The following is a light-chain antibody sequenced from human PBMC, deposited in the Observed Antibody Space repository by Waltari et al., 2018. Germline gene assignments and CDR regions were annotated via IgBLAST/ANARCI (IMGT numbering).Light chain of an antibody. V-gene: IGKV3-15*01. CDR3: QQYNNWPRT. CDR1: QSVSSN. Sequence: EVVMTQSPATLSVSPGKRATLSCRASQSVSSNLAWYQQKPGQAPRLLIYAASARATGIPARCSGSGSGTDFTLTIGSMQSEDFAVYYCQQYNNWPRTFGQGTKVEIK. CDR2: AAS. J-gene: IGKJ1*01.